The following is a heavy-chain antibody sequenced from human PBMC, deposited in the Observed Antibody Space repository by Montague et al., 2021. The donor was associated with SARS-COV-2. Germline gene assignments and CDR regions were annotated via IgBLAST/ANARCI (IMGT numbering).Heavy chain of an antibody. CDR1: GGSISSYY. Sequence: SKTLSLTCTVSGGSISSYYWSWIRQPPGKGLEWIGYIYYSGSTNYNPSLKSRVTISVDTSKNQFSLKLSSVTAADTAVYYCARGAGRGSGYGKYYYYYYGMDVWGQGTTVTVSS. CDR2: IYYSGST. J-gene: IGHJ6*02. D-gene: IGHD5-12*01. V-gene: IGHV4-59*01. CDR3: ARGAGRGSGYGKYYYYYYGMDV.